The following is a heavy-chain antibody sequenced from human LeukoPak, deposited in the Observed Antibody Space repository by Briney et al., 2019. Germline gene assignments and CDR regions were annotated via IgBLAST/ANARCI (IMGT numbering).Heavy chain of an antibody. CDR3: ARARKRTVGAIGYYFDY. CDR1: GGTFSSYA. CDR2: IIPILGIA. D-gene: IGHD1-26*01. J-gene: IGHJ4*02. V-gene: IGHV1-69*04. Sequence: SVKVSCKASGGTFSSYAISWVRQAPGQGLEWMGRIIPILGIANYAQKFQGRVTITADKSTSTAYMELSSLRSEDTAVYYCARARKRTVGAIGYYFDYWGQGTLVTVSS.